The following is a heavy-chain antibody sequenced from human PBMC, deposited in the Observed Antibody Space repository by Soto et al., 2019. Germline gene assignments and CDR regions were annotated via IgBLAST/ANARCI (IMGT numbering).Heavy chain of an antibody. CDR3: ARDPAYYYGSGSYNYFDY. D-gene: IGHD3-10*01. Sequence: PSQTLSLTCAISGDSVSSHSAAWNWIRQSPSRGLEWLGRTYYRSKWYNDYAVSVKSRITINPGTSKNQFSLQLNSVTPEDTAVYYCARDPAYYYGSGSYNYFDYWGQGTLVTVSS. J-gene: IGHJ4*02. CDR2: TYYRSKWYN. CDR1: GDSVSSHSAA. V-gene: IGHV6-1*01.